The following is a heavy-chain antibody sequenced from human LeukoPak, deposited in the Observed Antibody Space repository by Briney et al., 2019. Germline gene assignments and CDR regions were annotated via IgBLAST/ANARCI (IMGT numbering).Heavy chain of an antibody. CDR2: ISYDGSNK. CDR1: GFTFSSYA. D-gene: IGHD6-19*01. CDR3: ARDTYSSGRRQFDY. Sequence: GGSLRLSCAASGFTFSSYAMHWVRQAPGKGLEWVAVISYDGSNKYYADSVKGRFTISRDNSKNTLYLQTNSLRAEDTAVYYCARDTYSSGRRQFDYWGQGTLVTVSS. J-gene: IGHJ4*02. V-gene: IGHV3-30-3*01.